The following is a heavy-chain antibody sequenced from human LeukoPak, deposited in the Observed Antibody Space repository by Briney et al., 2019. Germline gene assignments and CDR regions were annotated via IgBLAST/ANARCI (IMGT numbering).Heavy chain of an antibody. CDR3: ARMAEDSTVFDY. J-gene: IGHJ4*02. D-gene: IGHD4-11*01. CDR1: GGSFSGYY. CDR2: IYYSGST. Sequence: SETLSLTCAVYGGSFSGYYWSWIRQPPGKGLEWIGYIYYSGSTNYNPSLKSRVAISVDTSKNQFSLRLTSVTAADTAVYYCARMAEDSTVFDYWGQGTLVTVSS. V-gene: IGHV4-59*01.